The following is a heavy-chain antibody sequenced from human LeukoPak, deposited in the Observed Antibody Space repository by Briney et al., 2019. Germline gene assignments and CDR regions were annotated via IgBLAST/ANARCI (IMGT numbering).Heavy chain of an antibody. CDR3: ARGDYYGSGSYYNVGFYYYGMDV. J-gene: IGHJ6*02. Sequence: SETLSLTCTVSGGSISNNYWACIRQPAGKGLEWIGRIYSSGSTIYNPSLNSRVTMSVDTSKNQFSLKLSSVTAADTAVYYCARGDYYGSGSYYNVGFYYYGMDVWGQGTTVTVSS. CDR2: IYSSGST. D-gene: IGHD3-10*01. CDR1: GGSISNNY. V-gene: IGHV4-4*07.